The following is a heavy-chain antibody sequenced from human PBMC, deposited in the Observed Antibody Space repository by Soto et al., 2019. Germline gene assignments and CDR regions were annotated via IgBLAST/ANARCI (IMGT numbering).Heavy chain of an antibody. V-gene: IGHV1-69*13. J-gene: IGHJ3*02. Sequence: GASVKVSCKASGGTFSSYAISWVRQAPGQGLEWMGGIIPIFGTANYAQKFQGRVTITADESTSTAYLELSSLRFEDTAVYYCAGGWRASDAFDIWGQGTMVTVSS. CDR2: IIPIFGTA. D-gene: IGHD6-19*01. CDR3: AGGWRASDAFDI. CDR1: GGTFSSYA.